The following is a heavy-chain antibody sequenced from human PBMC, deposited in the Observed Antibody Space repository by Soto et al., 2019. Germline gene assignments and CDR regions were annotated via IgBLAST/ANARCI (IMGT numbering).Heavy chain of an antibody. CDR3: ARAPFPYYDSSGTYAFDI. Sequence: ALVKVSCKASGYTFTSYGSSWVRQDPGQGLEWMGWISAYNGNTNYAQKLQGRVTMTTDTSTSTAYMELRSLRSDDTAVYYCARAPFPYYDSSGTYAFDIWGQGTMVTVSS. CDR2: ISAYNGNT. V-gene: IGHV1-18*01. J-gene: IGHJ3*02. D-gene: IGHD3-22*01. CDR1: GYTFTSYG.